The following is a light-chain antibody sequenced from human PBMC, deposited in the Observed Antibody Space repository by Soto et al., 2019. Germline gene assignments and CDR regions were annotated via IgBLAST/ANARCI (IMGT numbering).Light chain of an antibody. J-gene: IGKJ1*01. CDR3: QQYAASPRT. CDR1: QSVNDNY. Sequence: EIVLTQSPGTLSLSPRERATLSCRARQSVNDNYLSWYQHKPGQAPRLRIYGASSRAPGIPDRFSGSGSGTDFTLTISRLEPEDFAIYYCQQYAASPRTFGQGTQVEVK. CDR2: GAS. V-gene: IGKV3-20*01.